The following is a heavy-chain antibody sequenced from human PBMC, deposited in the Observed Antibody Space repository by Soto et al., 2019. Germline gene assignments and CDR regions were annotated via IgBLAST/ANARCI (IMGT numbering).Heavy chain of an antibody. CDR2: IYYSGST. D-gene: IGHD3-9*01. Sequence: SETLSLTCTVSGGSVSSGSYYWSWIRQPPGKGLEWIGYIYYSGSTNYNPSLKSRVTISVDTSKNQFSLKLSSVTAADTAVYYCARDRYYDILTGQNKSGRENYYGMDVWGQGTTVTVSS. CDR1: GGSVSSGSYY. J-gene: IGHJ6*02. CDR3: ARDRYYDILTGQNKSGRENYYGMDV. V-gene: IGHV4-61*01.